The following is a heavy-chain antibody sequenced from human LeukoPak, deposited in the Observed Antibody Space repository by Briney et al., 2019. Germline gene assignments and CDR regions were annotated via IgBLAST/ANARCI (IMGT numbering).Heavy chain of an antibody. CDR1: GGSISSGGYY. CDR2: IYYSGST. CDR3: ARGLSSSSFLDY. J-gene: IGHJ4*02. D-gene: IGHD6-13*01. Sequence: PSETLSLTCTVSGGSISSGGYYWSWIRQHPGKGLEWIGYIYYSGSTYYNPSLKSRVTISVDTSKNQFSLKLSSVTAADTAVYYCARGLSSSSFLDYWGQGTLVTVSS. V-gene: IGHV4-31*03.